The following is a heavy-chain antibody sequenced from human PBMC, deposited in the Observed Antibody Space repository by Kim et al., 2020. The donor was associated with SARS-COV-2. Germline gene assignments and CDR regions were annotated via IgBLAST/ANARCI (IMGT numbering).Heavy chain of an antibody. CDR2: IHYRGST. CDR1: GDSISSYY. CDR3: ARERGRNILDYYYYYGMDV. D-gene: IGHD4-4*01. V-gene: IGHV4-59*01. J-gene: IGHJ6*02. Sequence: SETLSLTCTVSGDSISSYYWSWIRQPPGKGLEWIGYIHYRGSTNYNPSLKSRVTISVDTSKTQFSLKLNSVTAADTAVYYCARERGRNILDYYYYYGMDVWGQGTTVTVSS.